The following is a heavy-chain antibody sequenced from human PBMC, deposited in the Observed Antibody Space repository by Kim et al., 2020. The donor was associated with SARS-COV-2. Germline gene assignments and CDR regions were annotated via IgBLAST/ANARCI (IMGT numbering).Heavy chain of an antibody. CDR2: ISSSGSPI. CDR3: ARGVEWLVQCAVDY. D-gene: IGHD6-19*01. J-gene: IGHJ4*02. V-gene: IGHV3-48*03. Sequence: GGSLRLSCAASGFTFSSYEMNWVRQAPGKGLEWVSYISSSGSPIYYADSVKGRFTISRDNAKNSLYLQMNSLRAEDTAVYYCARGVEWLVQCAVDYWGQGTLVTVSS. CDR1: GFTFSSYE.